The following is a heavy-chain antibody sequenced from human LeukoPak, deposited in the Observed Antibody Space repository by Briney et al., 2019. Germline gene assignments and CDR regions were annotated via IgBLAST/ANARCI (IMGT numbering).Heavy chain of an antibody. J-gene: IGHJ3*02. CDR3: ARSYSSSWYGNDAFDI. CDR2: IYHSGST. V-gene: IGHV4-38-2*02. Sequence: PSETLSLTCTVSGYSISSGYYWGWIRQPPGKGLEWIGSIYHSGSTYYNPSLKSRVTISVDTSKNLFSLKLSSVTAADTAVYYCARSYSSSWYGNDAFDIWGQGTMVTVSS. CDR1: GYSISSGYY. D-gene: IGHD6-13*01.